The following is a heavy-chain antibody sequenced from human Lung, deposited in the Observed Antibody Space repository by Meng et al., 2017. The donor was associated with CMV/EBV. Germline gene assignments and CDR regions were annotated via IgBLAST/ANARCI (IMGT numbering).Heavy chain of an antibody. V-gene: IGHV2-26*01. CDR2: IFSNDEK. CDR3: ARTREYSSSCLYYYCGMDV. D-gene: IGHD6-6*01. J-gene: IGHJ6*02. CDR1: GFSLSNARMG. Sequence: SXPXLVXPTESLTLTCTVSGFSLSNARMGVSWIRQPPGKALEWLAHIFSNDEKSYSTSLKSRLTISKDTSKSQVVLTMTNMDPVDTTTYYCARTREYSSSCLYYYCGMDVWGQGXTVTVSS.